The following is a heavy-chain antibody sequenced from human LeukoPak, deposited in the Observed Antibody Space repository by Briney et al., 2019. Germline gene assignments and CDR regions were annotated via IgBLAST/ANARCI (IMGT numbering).Heavy chain of an antibody. D-gene: IGHD3-10*02. CDR1: GFTFSSYW. V-gene: IGHV3-48*04. CDR2: ISSSGSTI. J-gene: IGHJ6*04. Sequence: GGSLRLSCAASGFTFSSYWMSWVRQAPGKGLEWVSYISSSGSTIYYADSVKGRFTITRDNAKNSLYLQMNSLRAEDTAVYYCAELGITMIGGVWGKGTTVTISS. CDR3: AELGITMIGGV.